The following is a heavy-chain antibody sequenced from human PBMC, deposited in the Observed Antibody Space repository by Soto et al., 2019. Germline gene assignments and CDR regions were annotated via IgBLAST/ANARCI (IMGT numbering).Heavy chain of an antibody. Sequence: SETLSVTCAVYGGSFSGYYWSWIRQPPGKGLEWIGEINHSGSTNYNPSLKSRVTISVDTSKNQFSLKLSSVTAADTAVYYCASFTYYYDSSGSHDYWGQGTLVTVSS. CDR3: ASFTYYYDSSGSHDY. V-gene: IGHV4-34*01. CDR2: INHSGST. CDR1: GGSFSGYY. J-gene: IGHJ4*02. D-gene: IGHD3-22*01.